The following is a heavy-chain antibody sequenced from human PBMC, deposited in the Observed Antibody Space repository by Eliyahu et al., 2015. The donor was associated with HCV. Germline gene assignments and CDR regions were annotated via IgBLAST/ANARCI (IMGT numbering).Heavy chain of an antibody. CDR3: ARDLRDDFWSGYSYFDY. J-gene: IGHJ4*02. V-gene: IGHV3-30-3*01. CDR1: GFXFXSLA. D-gene: IGHD3-3*01. CDR2: ISYDGSNK. Sequence: QVQLVDSGGGVVQPGRSLRLSCAAXGFXFXSLAMHWVRQAPGKGLGWVAVISYDGSNKYYADSVKGRFTISRDNSKNTLYLQMNSLRAEDTALYYCARDLRDDFWSGYSYFDYWGQGTLVTVSS.